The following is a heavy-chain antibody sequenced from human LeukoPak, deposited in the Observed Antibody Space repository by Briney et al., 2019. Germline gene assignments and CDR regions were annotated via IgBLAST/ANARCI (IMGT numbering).Heavy chain of an antibody. CDR2: IKQDGSEK. V-gene: IGHV3-7*01. D-gene: IGHD3-10*01. J-gene: IGHJ6*03. Sequence: GGSLRLSCAASGFTFSHAWMSWVRQAPGKGLEWVANIKQDGSEKYYVDSVKGRFTISRDNAKNSLYLQMNSLRAEDTAVYYCARDFITMVWRYYYYMDVWGKGTTVTISS. CDR3: ARDFITMVWRYYYYMDV. CDR1: GFTFSHAW.